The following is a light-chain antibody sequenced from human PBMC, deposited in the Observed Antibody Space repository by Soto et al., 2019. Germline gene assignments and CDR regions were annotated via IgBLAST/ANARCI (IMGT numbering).Light chain of an antibody. CDR2: DDS. CDR1: NIGSKS. Sequence: SYELTQPPSVSVAPGQTARITCGGNNIGSKSVHWYQQRPGQAPVLVLYDDSNRPSGIPERFSGSNSGSTATPTISSVEAGDEADYFCQVWDISSDQYLFGTGTKLTVL. CDR3: QVWDISSDQYL. J-gene: IGLJ1*01. V-gene: IGLV3-21*02.